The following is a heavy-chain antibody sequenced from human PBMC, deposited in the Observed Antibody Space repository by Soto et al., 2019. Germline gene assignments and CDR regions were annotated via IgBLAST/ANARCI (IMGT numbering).Heavy chain of an antibody. CDR1: GYTFTSYG. CDR2: ISGYNGNT. D-gene: IGHD1-1*01. CDR3: ARDEGYKRKDGGWFDP. Sequence: QVQLVQSGAEVKKPGASVKVSCKSSGYTFTSYGISWVRQAPGQGLEWMGWISGYNGNTNYAQKLQGRVTMTTDTSTSTAYMELRSLRPDDTAVYYCARDEGYKRKDGGWFDPWGQGTLVTVSS. V-gene: IGHV1-18*01. J-gene: IGHJ5*02.